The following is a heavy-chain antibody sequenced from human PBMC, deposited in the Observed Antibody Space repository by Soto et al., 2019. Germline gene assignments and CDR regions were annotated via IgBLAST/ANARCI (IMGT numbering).Heavy chain of an antibody. CDR3: ARSHNSRAPLPNY. V-gene: IGHV4-59*01. Sequence: SETLSVTCTVSGGSISSYYWSWIRQPPGKGLEWIGYIYYSGSTNYNPSLKSRVTISVDTSKNQFSLKLSSVTAADTAVYYCARSHNSRAPLPNYWGQGTLVTVSS. CDR2: IYYSGST. CDR1: GGSISSYY. D-gene: IGHD3-22*01. J-gene: IGHJ4*02.